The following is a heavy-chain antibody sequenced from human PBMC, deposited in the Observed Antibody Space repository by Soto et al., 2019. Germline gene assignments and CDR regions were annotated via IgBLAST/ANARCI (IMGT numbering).Heavy chain of an antibody. Sequence: ASVKVSCKASGYTFTSYYMHWVRQAPGQGLEWMGILNPSGGSTSYAQKFQGRVTITADESTSTAYMELSSLRSDDTAVYYCAREDRDRETGLVPAAIDGMDVWGQ. V-gene: IGHV1-46*01. CDR3: AREDRDRETGLVPAAIDGMDV. J-gene: IGHJ6*02. D-gene: IGHD2-2*01. CDR2: LNPSGGST. CDR1: GYTFTSYY.